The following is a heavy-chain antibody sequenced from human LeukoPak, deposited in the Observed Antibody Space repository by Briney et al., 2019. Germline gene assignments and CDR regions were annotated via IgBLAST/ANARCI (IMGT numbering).Heavy chain of an antibody. CDR1: GYTFNSYY. Sequence: ASVTVSCKASGYTFNSYYMHWVRQAPGQGLEWMGIINPSGGGITYAQKFQGRVSMTRDTSTSTFYMELRWLRSEDTAVYYCARDRWFGGRPDNFMDVWGRGTTVTVSS. V-gene: IGHV1-46*02. J-gene: IGHJ6*03. CDR2: INPSGGGI. D-gene: IGHD3-10*01. CDR3: ARDRWFGGRPDNFMDV.